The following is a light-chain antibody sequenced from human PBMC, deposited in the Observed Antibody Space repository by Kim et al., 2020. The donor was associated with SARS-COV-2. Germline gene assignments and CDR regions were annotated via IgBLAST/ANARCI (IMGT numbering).Light chain of an antibody. Sequence: QSVLTQPPSASGTPGQRVTISCSGSSSNIGSNYVYWYQQLPGTAPKLLIYRNNQRPSGVPDRFSGSKSGTSASLAISGLRSEDEAHYYCAAWDDSLTVVFGGGTQLTIL. V-gene: IGLV1-47*01. J-gene: IGLJ2*01. CDR2: RNN. CDR1: SSNIGSNY. CDR3: AAWDDSLTVV.